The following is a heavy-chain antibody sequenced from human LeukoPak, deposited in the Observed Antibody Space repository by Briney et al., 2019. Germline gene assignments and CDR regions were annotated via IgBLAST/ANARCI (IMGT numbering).Heavy chain of an antibody. V-gene: IGHV3-23*01. CDR1: GFTFSSYG. Sequence: GGPLRLSCAASGFTFSSYGMSWVRQAPGKGLEWVSAISGSGGSTYYADSVKGRFTISRDNSKNTLYLQMNSLRAEDTAVYYCARGGSYLSAFDIWGQGTMVTVSS. D-gene: IGHD1-26*01. J-gene: IGHJ3*02. CDR2: ISGSGGST. CDR3: ARGGSYLSAFDI.